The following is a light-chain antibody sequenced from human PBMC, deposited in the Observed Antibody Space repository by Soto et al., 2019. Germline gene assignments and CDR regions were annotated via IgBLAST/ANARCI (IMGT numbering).Light chain of an antibody. V-gene: IGKV1-39*01. CDR3: QQSYFTPLT. J-gene: IGKJ1*01. CDR1: QSISSY. Sequence: DIQMTQSPSSLSASVGDRVTITCRASQSISSYLNWYQQKPGQAPKLLIYAASSLQSGVPSRFSGSGSGTDFTLTISSLQPEDFATYYCQQSYFTPLTFGQGPKVEIK. CDR2: AAS.